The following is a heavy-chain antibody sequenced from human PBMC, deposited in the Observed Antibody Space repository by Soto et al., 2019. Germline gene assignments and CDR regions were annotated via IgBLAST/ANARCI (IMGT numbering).Heavy chain of an antibody. J-gene: IGHJ4*01. CDR3: AKGSGIAVAGTLSFDY. Sequence: PGGSLRLSCAASGFTFSSYAMSWVRQAPGKGLEWVSGISGSGGSTYYADSVKGRFTISRDNSKNTLYLQMNSLRAEDTAVYYCAKGSGIAVAGTLSFDYRGHGTLVTVSS. V-gene: IGHV3-23*01. CDR1: GFTFSSYA. D-gene: IGHD6-19*01. CDR2: ISGSGGST.